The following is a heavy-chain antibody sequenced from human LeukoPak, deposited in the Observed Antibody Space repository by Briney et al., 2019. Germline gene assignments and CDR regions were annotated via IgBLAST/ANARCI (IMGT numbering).Heavy chain of an antibody. Sequence: GGSLRLSCAASGFTFSSYEMNWVRQAPGKGLEWVSYISSSGSTIYYADSVKGRFTISRDNAKNSLYLQMNSLRAEDTAVYYCARDLGSTSGIDYWGQGTLVTVSS. CDR1: GFTFSSYE. V-gene: IGHV3-48*03. J-gene: IGHJ4*02. D-gene: IGHD2-2*01. CDR2: ISSSGSTI. CDR3: ARDLGSTSGIDY.